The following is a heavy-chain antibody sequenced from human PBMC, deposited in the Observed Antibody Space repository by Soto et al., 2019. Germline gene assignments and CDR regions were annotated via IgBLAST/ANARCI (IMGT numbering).Heavy chain of an antibody. CDR2: INHSGST. CDR1: GGSFSGYY. V-gene: IGHV4-34*01. D-gene: IGHD3-22*01. CDR3: ARKNYYDSSGYYYRGSNYFDY. J-gene: IGHJ4*02. Sequence: SETLSLTCAVYGGSFSGYYWSWIRQPPGKGLEWIGEINHSGSTNYNPSLKSRVTISVDTSKNQFSLKLSSVTAADTAVYYCARKNYYDSSGYYYRGSNYFDYWGQGTLVTVSS.